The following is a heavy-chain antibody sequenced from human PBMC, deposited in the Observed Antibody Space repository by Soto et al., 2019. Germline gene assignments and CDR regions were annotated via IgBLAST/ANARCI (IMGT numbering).Heavy chain of an antibody. CDR3: ARGLSIAAAGTVSSDYFDY. CDR1: GGSISSSSYY. Sequence: SETLSLTCTVSGGSISSSSYYWGWIRQPPGKGLEWIGSIYYSGSTYYNPSLKSRVTISVDTSKNQFSLKLSSVTAADTAVYYCARGLSIAAAGTVSSDYFDYWGQGTLVTVSS. CDR2: IYYSGST. J-gene: IGHJ4*02. V-gene: IGHV4-39*01. D-gene: IGHD6-13*01.